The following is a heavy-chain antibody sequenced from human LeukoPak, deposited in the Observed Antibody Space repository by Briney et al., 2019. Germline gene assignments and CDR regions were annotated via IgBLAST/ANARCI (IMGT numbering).Heavy chain of an antibody. CDR1: GFTFGSYG. D-gene: IGHD5-12*01. Sequence: GGSLRLSCAASGFTFGSYGRHWLRQAPGKGLEWVAVISFDGRNTYYADSVKGRFTISRDDSKNTLYLQMNSLRADDTAVYYCAKGGVATVDYLDYWGQGTLVTVSS. CDR3: AKGGVATVDYLDY. J-gene: IGHJ4*02. V-gene: IGHV3-30*18. CDR2: ISFDGRNT.